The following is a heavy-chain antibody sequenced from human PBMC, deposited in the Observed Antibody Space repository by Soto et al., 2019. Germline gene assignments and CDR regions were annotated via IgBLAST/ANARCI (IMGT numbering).Heavy chain of an antibody. Sequence: GGSLRLSCAASGFTFSSYAMTWVRQAPGKGLQWVSGISGPGGTTYYADSVKGRSTISRDNSKSTLYLQVNNLRAEDTAIYYCAKLISFGGVIAYTLDYWGQGALVTVSS. CDR3: AKLISFGGVIAYTLDY. CDR2: ISGPGGTT. CDR1: GFTFSSYA. V-gene: IGHV3-23*01. J-gene: IGHJ4*02. D-gene: IGHD3-16*01.